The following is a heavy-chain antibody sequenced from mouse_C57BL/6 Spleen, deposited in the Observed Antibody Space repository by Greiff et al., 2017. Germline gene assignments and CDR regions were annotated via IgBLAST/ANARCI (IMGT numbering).Heavy chain of an antibody. J-gene: IGHJ3*01. V-gene: IGHV1-39*01. Sequence: EVQRVESGPELVKPGASVKISCKASGYSFTDYNMNWVKQSNGKSLEWIGVINPNYGTTSYNQKFKGKATLTVDQSSSTAYMQLNSLTSEDSAVYYCARSKDYGSSLAWFAYWGQGTLVTVSA. D-gene: IGHD1-1*01. CDR3: ARSKDYGSSLAWFAY. CDR1: GYSFTDYN. CDR2: INPNYGTT.